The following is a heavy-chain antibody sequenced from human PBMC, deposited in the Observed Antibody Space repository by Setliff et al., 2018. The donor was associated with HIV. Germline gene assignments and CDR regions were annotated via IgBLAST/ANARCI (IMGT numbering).Heavy chain of an antibody. CDR2: FDSSGGT. Sequence: PSETLSLTCTVSGDSVRSSRYYWTWIRQPAGMGLEWIGRFDSSGGTDYNPSLKSRVTISKDTSKNQLSLKLTSVTAADTAVYFCAGDYAGSGRPFDYWGQGTLVTVSS. D-gene: IGHD6-19*01. CDR1: GDSVRSSRYY. V-gene: IGHV4-61*02. CDR3: AGDYAGSGRPFDY. J-gene: IGHJ4*02.